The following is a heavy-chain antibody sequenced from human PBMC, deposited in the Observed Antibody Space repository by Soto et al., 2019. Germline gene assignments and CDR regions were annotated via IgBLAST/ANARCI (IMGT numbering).Heavy chain of an antibody. Sequence: QVQLQESGPGLVRPSGTLSLTCAVSGDSIIGTGWWSWVRQSPGKGLDWIGEVYHSWATNYNPSLKSRVTISVDTARNQFSLNLGSVTAADTAVYYCVRNGYYSLDVGGHGTTVTVSS. CDR3: VRNGYYSLDV. CDR2: VYHSWAT. CDR1: GDSIIGTGW. J-gene: IGHJ6*02. D-gene: IGHD3-22*01. V-gene: IGHV4-4*02.